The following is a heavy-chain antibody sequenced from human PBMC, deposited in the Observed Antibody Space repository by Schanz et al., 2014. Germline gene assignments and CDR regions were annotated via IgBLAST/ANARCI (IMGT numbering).Heavy chain of an antibody. J-gene: IGHJ4*02. CDR2: IYISGST. Sequence: QVQLQESGPGLVKPSETLSLTCTVSGGSISSYYWSWIRQPAGRGLEWIGRIYISGSTRFNPSLKSRVTMSLDTSKNQGSLNLSSATAADTAVYYCARDRRFFDRDDLYYFDSWGQGTLXTVSS. CDR1: GGSISSYY. CDR3: ARDRRFFDRDDLYYFDS. V-gene: IGHV4-4*07. D-gene: IGHD3-3*01.